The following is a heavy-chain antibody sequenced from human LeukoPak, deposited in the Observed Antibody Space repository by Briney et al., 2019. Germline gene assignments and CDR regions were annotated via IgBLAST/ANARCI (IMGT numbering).Heavy chain of an antibody. CDR1: GGSSSGYY. V-gene: IGHV4-34*01. CDR2: MNPSGST. CDR3: ARDLGGYPFFMDV. J-gene: IGHJ6*03. Sequence: SETLSLTCAVYGGSSSGYYWTWIRQTPEKGLEWIGEMNPSGSTNYNPSLKSRVTISVDTSKNQFSLKLSSVTAADTAVYYCARDLGGYPFFMDVWGRGTTVIVSS. D-gene: IGHD2-15*01.